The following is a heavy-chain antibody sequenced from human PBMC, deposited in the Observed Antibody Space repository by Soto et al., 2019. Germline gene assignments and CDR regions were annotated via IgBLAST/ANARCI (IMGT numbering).Heavy chain of an antibody. Sequence: GGSLRLSCAASGFTFSSYAMSWVRQAPGKGLEWVSAISGSGGSTYYADSVKGRFTISRDNSKNTLYLQMNSLRAEDTAVYYCASQRIMITFGGVMGWGQGTLVTVSS. CDR2: ISGSGGST. D-gene: IGHD3-16*01. J-gene: IGHJ4*02. CDR3: ASQRIMITFGGVMG. CDR1: GFTFSSYA. V-gene: IGHV3-23*01.